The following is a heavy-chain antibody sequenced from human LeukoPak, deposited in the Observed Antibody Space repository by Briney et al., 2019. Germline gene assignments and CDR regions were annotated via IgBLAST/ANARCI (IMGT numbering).Heavy chain of an antibody. D-gene: IGHD3-3*01. CDR3: AKPQEADLWVPDY. CDR2: IRYDGDNK. J-gene: IGHJ4*02. V-gene: IGHV3-30*02. Sequence: GGSLRLSCAASAFTFSSYGMHWVRQAPGKGLEWVAFIRYDGDNKYYADSVKGRFTISRDNSKNTLYLETNSLIPEDTALYYCAKPQEADLWVPDYWGQGTLVTVSS. CDR1: AFTFSSYG.